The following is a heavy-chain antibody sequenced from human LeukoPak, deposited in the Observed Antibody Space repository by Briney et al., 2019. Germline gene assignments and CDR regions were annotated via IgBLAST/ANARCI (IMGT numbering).Heavy chain of an antibody. CDR3: ARRRALRDGDYYYYGMDV. CDR2: IYYSGST. Sequence: NPSETLSLTCTVSGGSISSSSYYWGWIRQPPGKGLEWIGSIYYSGSTNYNPSLKSRVTISVDTSKNQFSLKLSSVTAADTAVYYCARRRALRDGDYYYYGMDVWGQGTTVTVSS. CDR1: GGSISSSSYY. V-gene: IGHV4-39*07. D-gene: IGHD4-17*01. J-gene: IGHJ6*02.